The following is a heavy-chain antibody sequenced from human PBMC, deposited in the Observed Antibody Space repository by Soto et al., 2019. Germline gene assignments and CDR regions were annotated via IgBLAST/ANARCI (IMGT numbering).Heavy chain of an antibody. CDR1: GGTFSSYA. CDR3: ASAYYDSSGYSRYYYYGMDV. J-gene: IGHJ6*02. Sequence: SVKVSCKASGGTFSSYAISWVRQAPGQGLEWMGGIIPIFGTANYAQKFQGRVTITADESTSTAYMELSSLRSKDTAVYYCASAYYDSSGYSRYYYYGMDVWGQGTTVTVSS. CDR2: IIPIFGTA. V-gene: IGHV1-69*13. D-gene: IGHD3-22*01.